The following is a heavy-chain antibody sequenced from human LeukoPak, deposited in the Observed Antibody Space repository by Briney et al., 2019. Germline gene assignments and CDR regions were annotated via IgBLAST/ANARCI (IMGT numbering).Heavy chain of an antibody. CDR2: IYYSGST. D-gene: IGHD3-3*01. CDR1: GGSISSGDYY. CDR3: ARAYYDFWSGYYPGFRWFDL. J-gene: IGHJ5*02. V-gene: IGHV4-30-4*01. Sequence: PSETLSLTCTVSGGSISSGDYYWSWIRQPPGKGLEWIGYIYYSGSTYYNPSLKSRVTISVDTSKNQFSLKLSSVTAADTAVYYCARAYYDFWSGYYPGFRWFDLWGQGTLVTVSS.